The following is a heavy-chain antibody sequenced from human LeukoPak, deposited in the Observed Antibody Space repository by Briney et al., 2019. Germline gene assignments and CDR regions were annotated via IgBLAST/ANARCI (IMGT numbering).Heavy chain of an antibody. CDR2: IYYSGST. D-gene: IGHD3-10*02. CDR1: GGSVSSSSYY. J-gene: IGHJ2*01. V-gene: IGHV4-39*07. Sequence: SETLSLTCTVSGGSVSSSSYYWGWIRQPPGKGLEWIGSIYYSGSTYYNPSLKSRVTISVDTSKNQFSLKLSSVTAADTAVYYCARVGDVRTLRYWYFDLWGRGTLVTVSS. CDR3: ARVGDVRTLRYWYFDL.